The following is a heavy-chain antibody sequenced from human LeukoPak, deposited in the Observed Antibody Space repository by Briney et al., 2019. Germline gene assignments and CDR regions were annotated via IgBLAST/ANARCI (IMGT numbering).Heavy chain of an antibody. D-gene: IGHD3-3*01. J-gene: IGHJ5*02. V-gene: IGHV1-69*05. CDR3: ARYQVLRFLEWLFPMGFDP. CDR2: IIPIFGTA. Sequence: GASVKVSCKASGGTFSSYAISWVRQAPGQGLEWMGGIIPIFGTANYAQKFQGRVTMTRDTSTSTVYMELSSLRSEDTAVYYCARYQVLRFLEWLFPMGFDPWGQGTLVTVSS. CDR1: GGTFSSYA.